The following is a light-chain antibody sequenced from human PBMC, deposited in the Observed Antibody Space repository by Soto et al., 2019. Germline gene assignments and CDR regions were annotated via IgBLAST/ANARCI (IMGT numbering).Light chain of an antibody. CDR1: QSVSSTY. V-gene: IGKV3-20*01. CDR3: QQYGSSPLT. Sequence: EIVLTQSPGTLSLSPGERATLSCRASQSVSSTYLAWYQQTPGQAPRLLIYGASSRATGIPDRFSGSGSGTDFTLTISRLEPEDFAVYYCQQYGSSPLTFGGGTKVGIK. J-gene: IGKJ4*01. CDR2: GAS.